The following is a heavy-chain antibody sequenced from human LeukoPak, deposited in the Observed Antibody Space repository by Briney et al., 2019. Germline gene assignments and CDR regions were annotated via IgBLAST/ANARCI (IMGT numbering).Heavy chain of an antibody. CDR2: IKSKTDGGTT. CDR1: GFVFSASY. V-gene: IGHV3-15*01. Sequence: KSGGSLSLSCAASGFVFSASYMSWVRKAPGKGLEWVGRIKSKTDGGTTDYAAPVKGRFTISRDDSKNTLYLQMNSLKTEDTAVYYCTTGEVVVITSIRSDYWGQGTLVTVSS. CDR3: TTGEVVVITSIRSDY. J-gene: IGHJ4*02. D-gene: IGHD3-22*01.